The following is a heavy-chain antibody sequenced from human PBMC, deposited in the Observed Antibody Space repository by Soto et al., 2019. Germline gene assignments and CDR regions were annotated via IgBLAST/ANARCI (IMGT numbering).Heavy chain of an antibody. V-gene: IGHV1-18*01. CDR3: ARALPTYDILTGDDY. Sequence: ASVKVSCKASGYTLTSYGISWVRQAPGQGLEWMGWISAYNGNTSYAQKLQGRVTMTTDTSTSTAYMELSSLRSEDTAVYYCARALPTYDILTGDDYWGQGTLVTVSS. CDR2: ISAYNGNT. J-gene: IGHJ4*02. D-gene: IGHD3-9*01. CDR1: GYTLTSYG.